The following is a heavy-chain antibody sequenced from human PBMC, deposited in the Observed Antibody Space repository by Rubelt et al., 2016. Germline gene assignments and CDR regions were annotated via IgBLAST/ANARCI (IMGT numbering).Heavy chain of an antibody. CDR2: IYTSGST. CDR1: GGSISNYY. Sequence: QVQLQESGPGLVKPSETLSLTCTVSGGSISNYYWSWIRQPAGKGLEWIGRIYTSGSTNYNPSLESRVTMSVDTAKNQFSLKLTSVTAADTAVYYCARQPLEWFGLYFDYWGQGTLVTVSS. D-gene: IGHD3-3*01. V-gene: IGHV4-4*07. CDR3: ARQPLEWFGLYFDY. J-gene: IGHJ4*02.